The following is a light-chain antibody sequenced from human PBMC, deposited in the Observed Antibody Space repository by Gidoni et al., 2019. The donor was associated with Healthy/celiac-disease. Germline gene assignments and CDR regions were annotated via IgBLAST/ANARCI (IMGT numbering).Light chain of an antibody. CDR2: WAS. J-gene: IGKJ3*01. Sequence: DIVMTQSPDSLAVSLGERATINSKSSQSVLYSSNNKHYLAWYQQKPGQPPKLLIYWASTRESGVPDRFSGSGSGTDFTLTISSLQAEDVAVYYCQQYYSTPFTFGPGTKVDI. V-gene: IGKV4-1*01. CDR1: QSVLYSSNNKHY. CDR3: QQYYSTPFT.